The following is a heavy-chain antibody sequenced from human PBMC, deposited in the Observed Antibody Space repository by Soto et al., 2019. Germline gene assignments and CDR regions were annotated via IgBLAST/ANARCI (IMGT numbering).Heavy chain of an antibody. CDR1: GFTFSSYS. J-gene: IGHJ4*02. Sequence: PGGSLRLSCAASGFTFSSYSMNWVRQAPGKGLEWVSSISSSSSYIYYADSVKGRFTISRDNAKNSLYLQMNSLRAEDTAVYYCARDPDNWNAAYFDYWGQGTLVTVSS. CDR2: ISSSSSYI. CDR3: ARDPDNWNAAYFDY. V-gene: IGHV3-21*01. D-gene: IGHD1-1*01.